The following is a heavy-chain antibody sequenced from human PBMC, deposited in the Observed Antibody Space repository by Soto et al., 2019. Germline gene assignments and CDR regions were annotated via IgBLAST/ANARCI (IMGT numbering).Heavy chain of an antibody. V-gene: IGHV4-4*07. CDR1: GASISCFY. Sequence: PSETLSLTCTVSGASISCFYWGLIRKSAGKGLEWIGRIYATGTTDYNPSLKSRVMMSVDTSKKQFSLKLRSVTAADTAVYYCVRDGTKTLRDWFDPWGQGISVTVSS. CDR2: IYATGTT. D-gene: IGHD1-1*01. CDR3: VRDGTKTLRDWFDP. J-gene: IGHJ5*02.